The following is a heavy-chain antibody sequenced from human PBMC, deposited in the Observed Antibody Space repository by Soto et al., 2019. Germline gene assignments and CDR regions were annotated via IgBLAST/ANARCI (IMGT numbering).Heavy chain of an antibody. CDR2: IYYSGST. J-gene: IGHJ5*02. D-gene: IGHD6-25*01. Sequence: PSETLSLTCTVSGGSISSYYWSWIRQPPGKGLEWIGYIYYSGSTNYNPSLKSRVTISVDTSKNQFSLKLSSVTAPAPAVYYCESPATSENSIDPWGQGIPVTVSS. V-gene: IGHV4-59*08. CDR3: ESPATSENSIDP. CDR1: GGSISSYY.